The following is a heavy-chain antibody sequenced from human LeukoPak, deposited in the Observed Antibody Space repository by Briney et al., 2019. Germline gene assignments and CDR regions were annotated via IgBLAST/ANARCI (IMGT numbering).Heavy chain of an antibody. CDR2: ISSSGSPV. J-gene: IGHJ3*02. CDR3: VREIRQQLVSGAFDI. D-gene: IGHD6-13*01. Sequence: GGSLRLSCAASGFTFSDYYMSWIRQAPGKGLEWVSYISSSGSPVYYADSVKGRLTISRDNAKSSLYLQMNSLRAEDTAVYYCVREIRQQLVSGAFDIWGQGTMVTVSS. V-gene: IGHV3-11*01. CDR1: GFTFSDYY.